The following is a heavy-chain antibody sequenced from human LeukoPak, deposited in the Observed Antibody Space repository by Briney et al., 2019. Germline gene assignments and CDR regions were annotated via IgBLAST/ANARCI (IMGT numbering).Heavy chain of an antibody. CDR1: GFTFTSSA. CDR2: IVVGSGNT. D-gene: IGHD3-3*01. Sequence: GASVKVSCKAPGFTFTSSAVQWVRQARGQRLEWIGWIVVGSGNTNYAQKFQERVTITRDMSTSTAYMELSSLRSEDTAVYYCAAGEYDFWSGYYRNGMDVWGQGTTVTVSS. J-gene: IGHJ6*02. V-gene: IGHV1-58*01. CDR3: AAGEYDFWSGYYRNGMDV.